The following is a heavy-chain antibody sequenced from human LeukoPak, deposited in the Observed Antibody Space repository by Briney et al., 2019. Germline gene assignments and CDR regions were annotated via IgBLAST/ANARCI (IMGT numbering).Heavy chain of an antibody. J-gene: IGHJ4*02. CDR1: GGSISSSSYY. D-gene: IGHD6-19*01. V-gene: IGHV4-39*07. CDR2: IYYSGST. CDR3: ARARIAVAGRFDY. Sequence: SETLSLTCTVSGGSISSSSYYWGWIRQPPGKGLEWIGSIYYSGSTYYNPSLKSRVTISVDTSKNQFSLRLSSVTAADTAVYYCARARIAVAGRFDYWGQGTLVTVSS.